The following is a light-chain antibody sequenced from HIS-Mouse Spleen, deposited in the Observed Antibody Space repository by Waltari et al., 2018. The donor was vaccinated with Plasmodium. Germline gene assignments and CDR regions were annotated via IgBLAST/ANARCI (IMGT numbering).Light chain of an antibody. J-gene: IGKJ3*01. Sequence: EIVMTQSPATLSVSPGERATLSSRASQSVSSNLAWYQQKPGQAPRLLIYGASTRATGIPARVSGSGSGTEVTLTISSLQSEDFAVYYCQQYNNWSVTFGPGTKVDIK. V-gene: IGKV3-15*01. CDR3: QQYNNWSVT. CDR2: GAS. CDR1: QSVSSN.